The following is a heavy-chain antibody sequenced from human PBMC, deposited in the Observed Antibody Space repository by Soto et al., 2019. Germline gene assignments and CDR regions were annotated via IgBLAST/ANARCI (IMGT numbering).Heavy chain of an antibody. Sequence: QVQLQQSGPGLVKPSQTLSLTCAIFGDSVSSNSAAWNWIRQSPSRGLEWLGRTYYRSKWYNDYAASVKSRITINPDTSKNQFSLLLNSVTPEDTAVYYCARDRYCSGGTCFSYWYFDLWGRGTLVTVSS. J-gene: IGHJ2*01. V-gene: IGHV6-1*01. CDR1: GDSVSSNSAA. CDR3: ARDRYCSGGTCFSYWYFDL. D-gene: IGHD2-15*01. CDR2: TYYRSKWYN.